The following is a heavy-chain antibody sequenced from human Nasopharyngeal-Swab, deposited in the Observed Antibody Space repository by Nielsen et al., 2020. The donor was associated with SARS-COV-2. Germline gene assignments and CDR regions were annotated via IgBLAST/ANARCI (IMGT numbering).Heavy chain of an antibody. CDR2: IYPGDFDT. Sequence: GESLKISCRGSGYSFSDYWIAWVRQMPGKGLEWMGIIYPGDFDTRYSPSFQGQVAISADKSISTAYLQWSSLKASDTAMYYCARVKDGHRGSFDYWGQGTLVTVSS. V-gene: IGHV5-51*01. D-gene: IGHD1-26*01. CDR1: GYSFSDYW. CDR3: ARVKDGHRGSFDY. J-gene: IGHJ4*02.